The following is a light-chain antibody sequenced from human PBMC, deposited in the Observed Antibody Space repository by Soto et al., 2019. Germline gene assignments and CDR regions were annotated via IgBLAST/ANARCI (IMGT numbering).Light chain of an antibody. J-gene: IGKJ1*01. CDR3: QQYGASPRT. CDR2: GAS. V-gene: IGKV3-20*01. CDR1: QSIGSNY. Sequence: IVLTQSPGTLSLSPGERATLSCRASQSIGSNYLAWYQQKPGQAPRLLIYGASSRAPGIPDRFSGSGSGTDFTLTISRLEPEDFAVYYCQQYGASPRTFGQGTKVDI.